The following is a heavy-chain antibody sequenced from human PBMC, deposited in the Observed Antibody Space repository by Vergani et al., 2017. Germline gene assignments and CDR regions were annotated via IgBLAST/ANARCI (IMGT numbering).Heavy chain of an antibody. CDR3: VREGSYCGSTTCRNPSYVYYYHMDV. J-gene: IGHJ6*03. CDR1: GFTFSTYA. V-gene: IGHV3-33*01. D-gene: IGHD2-21*01. Sequence: QVQLVESGGGVVQPGRSLRLSCTSSGFTFSTYAMHWVRQAPGKGLEWVAIIYYDGSKKYYADSVKGRFTISRDNSRNTLDLLMSSLRAEDTAIYSCVREGSYCGSTTCRNPSYVYYYHMDVWGEGTTVTVSS. CDR2: IYYDGSKK.